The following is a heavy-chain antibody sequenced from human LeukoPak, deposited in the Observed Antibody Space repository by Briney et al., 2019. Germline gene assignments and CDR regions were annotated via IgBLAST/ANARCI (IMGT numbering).Heavy chain of an antibody. Sequence: PGGSLGLSCSASGFAFTGHAMHWVRQAPGKGLEWVSAISGSGGKTYYTDSVKGRFTITRDNSKNTLYLQMNSLRAEDTAVYYCAKEYSSSGYFDYWGQGTLVTVSS. D-gene: IGHD6-13*01. CDR2: ISGSGGKT. CDR1: GFAFTGHA. V-gene: IGHV3-23*01. CDR3: AKEYSSSGYFDY. J-gene: IGHJ4*02.